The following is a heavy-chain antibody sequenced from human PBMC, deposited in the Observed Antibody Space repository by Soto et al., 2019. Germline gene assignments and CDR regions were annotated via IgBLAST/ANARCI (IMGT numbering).Heavy chain of an antibody. J-gene: IGHJ4*02. V-gene: IGHV4-59*11. CDR3: XXXXXXXXYXXXFDX. CDR2: VYYTGRT. CDR1: GGSISDHY. Sequence: QVQLQESGPGLVKPSETLSLTCTVSGGSISDHYWSWIRQSPGRGLEWLGYVYYTGRTTYSPSLKXRXTLXVDTSKNHFSLKLRXVTAXXXXXXXXXXXXXXXXYXXXFDXWGQGALVT.